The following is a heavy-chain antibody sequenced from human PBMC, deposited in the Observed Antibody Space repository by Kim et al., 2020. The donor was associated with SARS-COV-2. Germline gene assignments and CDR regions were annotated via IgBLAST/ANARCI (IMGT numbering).Heavy chain of an antibody. J-gene: IGHJ4*02. CDR3: ARGYDYYDSSGYTPGY. CDR2: INPSGGST. Sequence: ASVKVSCKASGYTFTSYYMHWVRQAPGQGLEWMGIINPSGGSTSYAQKFQGRVTMTRDTSTSTVYMELSSLRSEDTAVYYCARGYDYYDSSGYTPGYWGQGTLVTVSS. D-gene: IGHD3-22*01. CDR1: GYTFTSYY. V-gene: IGHV1-46*01.